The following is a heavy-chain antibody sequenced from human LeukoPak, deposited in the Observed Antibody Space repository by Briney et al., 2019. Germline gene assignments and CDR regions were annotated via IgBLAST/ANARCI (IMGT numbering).Heavy chain of an antibody. CDR2: INQDGSIR. V-gene: IGHV3-7*03. CDR3: VRDSTIENNKRWYDGLDV. CDR1: GFSFNTQY. D-gene: IGHD2-15*01. Sequence: GGSLRLSCTASGFSFNTQYMAWVRQAPGKGLECVANINQDGSIRNYVDSVKGRFTISRDNARNALYLQMNSLRAEDTAIYYCVRDSTIENNKRWYDGLDVWGQGTMATVSS. J-gene: IGHJ3*01.